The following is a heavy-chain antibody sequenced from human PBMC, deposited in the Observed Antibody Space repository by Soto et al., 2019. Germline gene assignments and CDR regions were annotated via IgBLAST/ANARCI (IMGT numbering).Heavy chain of an antibody. V-gene: IGHV3-23*01. CDR1: GFTFSQYG. J-gene: IGHJ5*02. CDR3: AKNFETGGKVGFDP. D-gene: IGHD1-26*01. CDR2: ITGGGSIT. Sequence: EVQLLESGGGLVQPGGSLRLSCAASGFTFSQYGMSWVRQAPGKGLEWVSAITGGGSITYYADSVKGRFTISRDNSKNTLYLQMNSLGAEDTGLYYCAKNFETGGKVGFDPWCQGTLVTVSS.